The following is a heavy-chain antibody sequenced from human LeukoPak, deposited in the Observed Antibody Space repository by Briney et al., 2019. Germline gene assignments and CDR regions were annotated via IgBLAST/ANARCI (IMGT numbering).Heavy chain of an antibody. J-gene: IGHJ4*02. CDR2: ISGSGGST. CDR3: AKYYYDSRGYYYGLEY. V-gene: IGHV3-23*01. Sequence: PGGSLRLSCVASGFPFSSYWMTWVRQAPGKGLEWVSAISGSGGSTYYADSVKGRFTISRDNSKNTLFLQMNSLRAEDTAVYYCAKYYYDSRGYYYGLEYWGQGTLVTVSS. D-gene: IGHD3-22*01. CDR1: GFPFSSYW.